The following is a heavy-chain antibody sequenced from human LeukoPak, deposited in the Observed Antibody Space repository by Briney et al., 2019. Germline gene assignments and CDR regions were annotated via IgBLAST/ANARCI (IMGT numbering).Heavy chain of an antibody. CDR1: GFTFRSYE. CDR2: IRFDGVNK. D-gene: IGHD3-3*01. Sequence: GGSLRLSCAVSGFTFRSYEMNWVRQAPGKGLEWVAFIRFDGVNKYYADSVKGRFTISRDNSKNTLYLEMNSLIPEDTALYYCAKPQEADLWVPDYWGQGTLVTVSS. J-gene: IGHJ4*02. CDR3: AKPQEADLWVPDY. V-gene: IGHV3-30*02.